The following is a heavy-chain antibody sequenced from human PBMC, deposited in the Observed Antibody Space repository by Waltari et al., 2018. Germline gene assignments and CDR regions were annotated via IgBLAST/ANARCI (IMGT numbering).Heavy chain of an antibody. CDR3: AGVGGSYLFDY. V-gene: IGHV4-59*01. D-gene: IGHD1-26*01. CDR1: GGSISSYY. J-gene: IGHJ4*02. Sequence: QVQLQESGPGLVKPSETLSLTCTVSGGSISSYYWSWIRQPPGKGLEWIGYIYYSGSTNYNPSLKSRVTISVDTSKNQFSLKLSAVTAADTAVYYCAGVGGSYLFDYWGQGTLVTVSS. CDR2: IYYSGST.